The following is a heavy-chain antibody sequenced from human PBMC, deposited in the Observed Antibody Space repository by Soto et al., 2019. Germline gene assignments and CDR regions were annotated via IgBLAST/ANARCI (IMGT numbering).Heavy chain of an antibody. D-gene: IGHD2-15*01. CDR1: GGSISSYY. CDR3: AREAGYCSGGSCYPFDP. CDR2: IYTSGST. J-gene: IGHJ5*02. Sequence: SETLSLTCTVSGGSISSYYWSWIRQPAGKGLEWIGRIYTSGSTNYNPSLKSRVTMSVDTSKNQFSLKLSSVTAADTAVYYCAREAGYCSGGSCYPFDPWGQGTLVTVSS. V-gene: IGHV4-4*07.